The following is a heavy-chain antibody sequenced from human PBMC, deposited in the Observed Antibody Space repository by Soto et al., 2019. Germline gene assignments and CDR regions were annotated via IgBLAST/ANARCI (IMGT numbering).Heavy chain of an antibody. D-gene: IGHD4-17*01. V-gene: IGHV4-34*01. CDR2: INHSGST. Sequence: SETLSLTCAVYGGSFSGYYWSWIRQPPGKGLEWIGEINHSGSTNYNPSLKSRVTISVDTSKNQFSLKLSSVTAADTAVYYCAREVMTTVILDWGQGTLVTVSS. CDR3: AREVMTTVILD. CDR1: GGSFSGYY. J-gene: IGHJ4*02.